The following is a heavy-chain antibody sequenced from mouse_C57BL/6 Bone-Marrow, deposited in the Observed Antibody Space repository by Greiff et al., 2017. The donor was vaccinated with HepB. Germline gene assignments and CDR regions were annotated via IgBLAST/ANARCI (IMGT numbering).Heavy chain of an antibody. CDR2: INPNNGGT. CDR3: ARRVDYGYAMDY. Sequence: EVQLQQSGPELVKPGASVKIPCKASGYTFTDYNMDWVKQSHGKSLEWIGDINPNNGGTIYNQKFKGKATLTVDKSSSTAYMERRSLTSEDTAVYYCARRVDYGYAMDYWGKGTTDTVAS. J-gene: IGHJ4*01. V-gene: IGHV1-18*01. CDR1: GYTFTDYN. D-gene: IGHD2-4*01.